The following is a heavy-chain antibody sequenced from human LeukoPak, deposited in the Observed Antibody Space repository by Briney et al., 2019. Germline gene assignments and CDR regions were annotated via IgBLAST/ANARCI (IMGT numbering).Heavy chain of an antibody. V-gene: IGHV4-4*07. J-gene: IGHJ4*02. D-gene: IGHD3-9*01. CDR3: ARGSYYDTLTGCYRGSFDS. CDR2: VSTSGTT. CDR1: GGSISTYY. Sequence: SETLSLTCTVSGGSISTYYWSWIRQPAEKGLEWIGRVSTSGTTQYNPSFKSRVTMSVDTSSNQFSLKLSSVTAADTAVYYCARGSYYDTLTGCYRGSFDSWGQGTLVTVSS.